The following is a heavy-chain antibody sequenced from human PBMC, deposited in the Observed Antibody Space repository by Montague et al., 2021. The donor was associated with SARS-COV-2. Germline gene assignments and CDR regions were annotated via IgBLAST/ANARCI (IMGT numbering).Heavy chain of an antibody. Sequence: YSGTTYYNPSLKGRVTISVDTSKNQFSLTLSSVTAADTAVYYCAGHVRSLMVRGQECDYWGQGTLVTVSS. V-gene: IGHV4-39*01. CDR2: YSGTT. CDR3: AGHVRSLMVRGQECDY. J-gene: IGHJ4*02. D-gene: IGHD3-10*01.